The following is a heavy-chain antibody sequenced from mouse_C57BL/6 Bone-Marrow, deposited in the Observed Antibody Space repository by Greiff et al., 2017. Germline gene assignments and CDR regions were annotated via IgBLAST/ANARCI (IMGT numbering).Heavy chain of an antibody. Sequence: VQLQQSVAELVRPGASVKLSCTASGFNIKNTYMHWVKQRPEQGLEWIGRIDPANGNTKYAPKFQGKATITADTSSNTAYLQRSSLTSEDTAIYYCARIPITTRINYYAMDYWGQGTSVTVSS. CDR1: GFNIKNTY. D-gene: IGHD1-1*01. CDR3: ARIPITTRINYYAMDY. CDR2: IDPANGNT. J-gene: IGHJ4*01. V-gene: IGHV14-3*01.